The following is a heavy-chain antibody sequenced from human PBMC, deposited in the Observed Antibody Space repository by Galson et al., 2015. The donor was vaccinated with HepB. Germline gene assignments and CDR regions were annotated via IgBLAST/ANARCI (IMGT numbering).Heavy chain of an antibody. J-gene: IGHJ5*01. Sequence: SLRLSCAASGFTFSSYAMHWVRQAPGKGLEWVAVISYDGGNKYYADSVKGRFTISRDNSKNTLYLQMNSLRAEDAGLYFCAKGYGLFDSWGQGILVTVSS. CDR1: GFTFSSYA. CDR2: ISYDGGNK. CDR3: AKGYGLFDS. D-gene: IGHD5-18*01. V-gene: IGHV3-30*04.